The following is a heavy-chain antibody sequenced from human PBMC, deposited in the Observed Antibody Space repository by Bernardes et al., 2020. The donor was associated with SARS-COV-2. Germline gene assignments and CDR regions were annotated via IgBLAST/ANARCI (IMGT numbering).Heavy chain of an antibody. J-gene: IGHJ5*02. CDR1: GFTFDDYA. V-gene: IGHV3-9*01. CDR2: ISWNSGSI. D-gene: IGHD6-13*01. Sequence: GGSLRLSCAASGFTFDDYAMHWVRQAPGKGLEWVSGISWNSGSIGYADSVKGRFTISRDNAKNSLYLQMNSLRAEDTALYYCAKDTGYTSSWYGENWFDPWGQGTLVTVSS. CDR3: AKDTGYTSSWYGENWFDP.